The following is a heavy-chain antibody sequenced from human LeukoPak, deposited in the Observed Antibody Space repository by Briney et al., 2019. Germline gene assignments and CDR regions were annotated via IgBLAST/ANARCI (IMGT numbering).Heavy chain of an antibody. J-gene: IGHJ3*02. D-gene: IGHD2-15*01. Sequence: PPASVKVSCKASGYTFTSYGISWVRQAPGQGLEWMGWISAYNGNTNYAQKLQGRVTMTTDTSTSTAYMELRSLRSDDTAVYYCARGWADIVVVVAATDSSDIWGQATMVTVSS. V-gene: IGHV1-18*01. CDR1: GYTFTSYG. CDR2: ISAYNGNT. CDR3: ARGWADIVVVVAATDSSDI.